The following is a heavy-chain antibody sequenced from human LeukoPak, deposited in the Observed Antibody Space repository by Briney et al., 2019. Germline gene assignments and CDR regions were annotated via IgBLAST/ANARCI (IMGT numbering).Heavy chain of an antibody. V-gene: IGHV3-48*03. Sequence: GGSLRLSCAASGFTFSSYEMNWVRQAPGKGLEWVSYISSSGSTIYYAGSVKGRFTISRDNAKNSLYLQMNSLRAEDTAVYYCARIYYYDSSGYSEYYFDYWGQGTLVTVSS. CDR1: GFTFSSYE. CDR3: ARIYYYDSSGYSEYYFDY. J-gene: IGHJ4*02. CDR2: ISSSGSTI. D-gene: IGHD3-22*01.